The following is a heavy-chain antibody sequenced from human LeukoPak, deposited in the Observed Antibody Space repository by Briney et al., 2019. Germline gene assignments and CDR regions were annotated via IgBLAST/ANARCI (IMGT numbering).Heavy chain of an antibody. CDR1: GGSISSRNYH. J-gene: IGHJ4*02. CDR3: AGSQIQLHLRWYFDY. V-gene: IGHV4-61*02. D-gene: IGHD5-24*01. CDR2: IYASGAS. Sequence: PSETLSLTCTLSGGSISSRNYHWNWIRQAAGKGPEWIGRIYASGASKYNPSLNGRVTISLDTSKNQFSLSLSSVTAADTAVYYCAGSQIQLHLRWYFDYWGQGILVTVSS.